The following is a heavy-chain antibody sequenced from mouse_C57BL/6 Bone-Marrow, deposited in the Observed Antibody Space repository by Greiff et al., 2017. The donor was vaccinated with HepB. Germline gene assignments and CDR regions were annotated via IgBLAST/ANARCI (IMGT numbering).Heavy chain of an antibody. Sequence: VHLVESGAELVKPGASVKISCKASGYAFSSYWMNWVKQRPGKGLEWIGQIYPGDGDTNYNGKFKGKATLTADKSSSTAYMQLSSLTSEDSAVYFCARPSSWDGAMDDWGQGTSVTVSS. CDR3: ARPSSWDGAMDD. D-gene: IGHD4-1*01. CDR1: GYAFSSYW. J-gene: IGHJ4*01. CDR2: IYPGDGDT. V-gene: IGHV1-80*01.